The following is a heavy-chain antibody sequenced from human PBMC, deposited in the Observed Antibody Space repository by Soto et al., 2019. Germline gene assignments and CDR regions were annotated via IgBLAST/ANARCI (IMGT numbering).Heavy chain of an antibody. D-gene: IGHD3-10*01. CDR2: ISGSGGST. J-gene: IGHJ5*02. V-gene: IGHV3-23*01. CDR1: GFTFSSYA. CDR3: AKDITMVRGVMGWFDP. Sequence: GGSLRLSCAASGFTFSSYAMSWVRQAPGKGLEWVSAISGSGGSTYYADSVKGRFTISRDNSKNTLYLQMNSLRAEDTAVYYCAKDITMVRGVMGWFDPWRQGTLVTVSS.